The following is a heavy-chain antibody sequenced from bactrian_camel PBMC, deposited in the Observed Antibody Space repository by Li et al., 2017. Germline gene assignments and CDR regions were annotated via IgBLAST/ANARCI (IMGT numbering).Heavy chain of an antibody. Sequence: MGWFRQVPGKEREGVATLDSDDSTEYADFVAGRFTISKDIARNTLNLQMNNLKPEDTAMYYCAADHNRGCMGWPTVEYDITGQGTQVTVS. CDR3: AADHNRGCMGWPTVEYDI. V-gene: IGHV3S55*01. D-gene: IGHD3*01. CDR2: LDSDDST. J-gene: IGHJ4*01.